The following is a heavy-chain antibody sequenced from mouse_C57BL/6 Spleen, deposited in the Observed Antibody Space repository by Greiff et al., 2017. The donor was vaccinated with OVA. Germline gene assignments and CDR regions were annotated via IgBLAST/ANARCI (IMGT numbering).Heavy chain of an antibody. V-gene: IGHV1-15*01. CDR2: IDPETGGT. Sequence: VQLVESGAELVRPGASVTLSCKASGYTFTDYEMHWVKQTPVHGLEWIGAIDPETGGTAYNQKFKGKAILTADKSSSTAYMELRSLTSEDSAVYYCANYGSSPFAYWGQGTLVTVSA. CDR3: ANYGSSPFAY. CDR1: GYTFTDYE. D-gene: IGHD1-1*01. J-gene: IGHJ3*01.